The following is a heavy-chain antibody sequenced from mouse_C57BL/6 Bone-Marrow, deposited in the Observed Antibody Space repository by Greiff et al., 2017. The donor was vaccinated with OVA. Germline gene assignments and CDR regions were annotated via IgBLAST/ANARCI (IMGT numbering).Heavy chain of an antibody. D-gene: IGHD1-1*01. CDR1: GYAFSSYW. CDR2: IYPGDGDT. J-gene: IGHJ4*01. V-gene: IGHV1-80*01. Sequence: VQLQQSGAELVKPGASVKISCKASGYAFSSYWMNWVKQRPGKGLEWIGQIYPGDGDTNYNGKFKGKATLTADKSSSTAYMQLSSLTSEDSAVYFCARSPIITTVVAPYYAMDYWGQGTSVTVSS. CDR3: ARSPIITTVVAPYYAMDY.